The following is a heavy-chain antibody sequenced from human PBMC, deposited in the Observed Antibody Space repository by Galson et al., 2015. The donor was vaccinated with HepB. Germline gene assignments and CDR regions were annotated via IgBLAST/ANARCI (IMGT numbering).Heavy chain of an antibody. CDR3: AKGPRSTSFLSPDY. V-gene: IGHV3-23*01. CDR2: ISGSGGST. Sequence: SLRLSCAASGFTFSSYAMSWVRQAPGKGLEWVSAISGSGGSTYYADSVKGRFTISRDNSKNTLYLQMNSLRAEDTAVYYCAKGPRSTSFLSPDYWGQGTLVTVSS. CDR1: GFTFSSYA. J-gene: IGHJ4*02. D-gene: IGHD2-2*01.